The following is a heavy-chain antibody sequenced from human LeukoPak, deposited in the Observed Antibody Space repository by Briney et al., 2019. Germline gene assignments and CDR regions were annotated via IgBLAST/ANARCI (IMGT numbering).Heavy chain of an antibody. CDR1: GGSISSSSYY. J-gene: IGHJ5*02. CDR3: ARHHGLPTTVNWFDP. Sequence: SETLSLTCTVSGGSISSSSYYWGWIRQPPGKGLEWIGSIYFSGSTYYNPSLKSRVSISVDTSKNQFSLRLSSVTAADTAIYYCARHHGLPTTVNWFDPWGQGTLVTVSS. V-gene: IGHV4-39*01. CDR2: IYFSGST. D-gene: IGHD4-17*01.